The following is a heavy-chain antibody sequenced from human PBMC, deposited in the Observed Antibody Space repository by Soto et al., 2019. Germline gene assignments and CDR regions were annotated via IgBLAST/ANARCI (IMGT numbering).Heavy chain of an antibody. V-gene: IGHV3-15*07. CDR2: IKSKTDGGTT. CDR1: GFTFSNAW. CDR3: TTGRFLEWLLFYY. D-gene: IGHD3-3*01. Sequence: EVQLVESGGGLVKPGGSLRLSCAASGFTFSNAWMNWVRQAPGKWLEWVGSIKSKTDGGTTDYAAPVKGRFIISRDDSKNTLYLQMNSLKTEDTAVYYCTTGRFLEWLLFYYWGQGTLVTVSS. J-gene: IGHJ4*02.